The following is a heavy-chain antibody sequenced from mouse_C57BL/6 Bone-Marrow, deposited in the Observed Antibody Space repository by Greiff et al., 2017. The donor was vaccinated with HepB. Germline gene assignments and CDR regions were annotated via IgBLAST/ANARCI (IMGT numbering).Heavy chain of an antibody. J-gene: IGHJ4*01. CDR1: GFSINSDCY. CDR3: ARDLVYYDYDEGDYAMDY. Sequence: VQLQQSGPSLVRPSQTLSLTCTVTGFSINSDCYWIWIRQFPGNKLEYIGYTFYSGITYYNPSLESRTYITRDTSKNQFSLKLSSVTTEDTATYYCARDLVYYDYDEGDYAMDYWGQGTSVTVSS. V-gene: IGHV3-3*01. CDR2: TFYSGIT. D-gene: IGHD2-4*01.